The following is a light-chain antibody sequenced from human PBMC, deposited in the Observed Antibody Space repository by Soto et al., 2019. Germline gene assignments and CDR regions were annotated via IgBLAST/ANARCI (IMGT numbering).Light chain of an antibody. CDR1: GSNIGNNF. V-gene: IGLV1-51*01. CDR3: ATWDNSLTAEV. J-gene: IGLJ3*02. Sequence: QSALTQPPSVSAAPGQKVTISCSGSGSNIGNNFVSWYRQFPGTAPKLLIYDTNRRPSGIPDRFSGSKSGTSATLDITGLQTGDEADYYCATWDNSLTAEVFGGGTKLTVL. CDR2: DTN.